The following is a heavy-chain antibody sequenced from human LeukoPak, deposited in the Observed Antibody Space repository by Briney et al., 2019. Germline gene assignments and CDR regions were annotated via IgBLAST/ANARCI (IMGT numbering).Heavy chain of an antibody. J-gene: IGHJ4*02. CDR3: ARGPTSYYFES. CDR1: GGSISTFY. V-gene: IGHV4-59*01. CDR2: IYYSGST. D-gene: IGHD2-15*01. Sequence: SETLSLTCTVSGGSISTFYWSWIRQAPGKGLEYIGYIYYSGSTNYNPSLESRVTPSVDTSQNQFSLILSSATAADTAVYYCARGPTSYYFESWGQGTLVTVSS.